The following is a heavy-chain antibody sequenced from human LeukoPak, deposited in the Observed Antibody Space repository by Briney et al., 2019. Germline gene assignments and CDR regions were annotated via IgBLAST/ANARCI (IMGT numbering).Heavy chain of an antibody. J-gene: IGHJ3*01. V-gene: IGHV3-23*01. CDR1: GFTFSSYA. D-gene: IGHD3-16*01. CDR2: ISGSGGST. CDR3: ARRGTPNAFDL. Sequence: GGSLRLSCAASGFTFSSYAMSWVRQAPGKGLEWVSVISGSGGSTYYADSVKGRFTISRDNSKNTMYLQMNNLRAEDTAVYYCARRGTPNAFDLWGQGTMVTVSS.